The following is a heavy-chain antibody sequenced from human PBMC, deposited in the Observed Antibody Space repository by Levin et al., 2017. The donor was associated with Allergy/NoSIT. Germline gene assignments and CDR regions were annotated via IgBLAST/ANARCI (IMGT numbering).Heavy chain of an antibody. Sequence: PGGSLRLSCAASGFTFSRYTMHWVRQAPGKGLEWVPFISSDGSSKYYADSVKGRFTISRDNSKNTLYLQVSSLRPEDTAVYYCAKPVRSTTWRYYYFFGMDAWGQGTTVTVSS. CDR2: ISSDGSSK. CDR3: AKPVRSTTWRYYYFFGMDA. J-gene: IGHJ6*02. D-gene: IGHD6-13*01. CDR1: GFTFSRYT. V-gene: IGHV3-30-3*02.